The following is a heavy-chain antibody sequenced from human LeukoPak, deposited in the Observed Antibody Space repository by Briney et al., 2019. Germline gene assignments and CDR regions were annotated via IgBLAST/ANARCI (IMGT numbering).Heavy chain of an antibody. J-gene: IGHJ4*02. CDR2: THRSGDT. CDR3: ARGNPTYYDYVWGSYRPPTFDY. D-gene: IGHD3-16*02. V-gene: IGHV4-4*02. CDR1: GVSISSDNW. Sequence: PSETLSLTCAVCGVSISSDNWWTWVRQPPGKGLEWIGETHRSGDTKYNPSLKSRVTISVDTSKNQFSLKLSSVTAADTAVYYCARGNPTYYDYVWGSYRPPTFDYWGQGTLVTVSS.